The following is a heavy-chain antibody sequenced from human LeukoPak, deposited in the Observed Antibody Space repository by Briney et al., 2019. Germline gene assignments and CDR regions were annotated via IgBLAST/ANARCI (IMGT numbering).Heavy chain of an antibody. J-gene: IGHJ4*02. D-gene: IGHD3-22*01. V-gene: IGHV3-30-3*01. CDR3: ASDYYDSSGYSPPGDY. Sequence: GGSLRLSCAASGFTFSSYAMHWVRQAPGKGLEWVAVISYDGSNKYYADSMKGRFTISRDNSKNTLYLQMNSLRAEDTAVYYCASDYYDSSGYSPPGDYWGQGTLVTVSS. CDR2: ISYDGSNK. CDR1: GFTFSSYA.